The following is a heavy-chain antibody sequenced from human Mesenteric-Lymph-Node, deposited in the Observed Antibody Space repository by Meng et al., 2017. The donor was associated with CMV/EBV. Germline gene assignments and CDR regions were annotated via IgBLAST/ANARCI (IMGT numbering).Heavy chain of an antibody. Sequence: GGSLRLSCAASGFTVSTKFMSWVRQAPGKGLEWVSVIYTAGATYYADSVKGRFTISRDNAKNSLYLQMNSLRAEDTAVYYCARGQTIFGVVITETDFDYWGQGTLVTVSS. CDR3: ARGQTIFGVVITETDFDY. D-gene: IGHD3-3*01. CDR2: IYTAGAT. J-gene: IGHJ4*02. CDR1: GFTVSTKF. V-gene: IGHV3-53*01.